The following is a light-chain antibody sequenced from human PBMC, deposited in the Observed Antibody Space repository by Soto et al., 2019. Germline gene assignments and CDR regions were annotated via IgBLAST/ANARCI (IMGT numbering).Light chain of an antibody. Sequence: EIVMTQSPATLSVSPGERATLSCRASQSVSSNLAWYQQKPGQAPRLLIYGASTRATGIPARFSGSGSGTEFTLTISILQSEDVAVYYGQQYNNWPRTFGQGTKLEIK. V-gene: IGKV3-15*01. CDR1: QSVSSN. J-gene: IGKJ2*01. CDR3: QQYNNWPRT. CDR2: GAS.